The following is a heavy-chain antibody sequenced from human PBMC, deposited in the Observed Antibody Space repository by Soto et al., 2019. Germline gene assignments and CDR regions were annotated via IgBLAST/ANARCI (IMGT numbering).Heavy chain of an antibody. CDR3: ARDLWFGELYY. Sequence: QVQLVQSGAEVKKPGSSVKVSCKASGGTFSSYTISWVRQAPGQGLEWMGRIIPILGIANYAQKFQGRVTITADKSTSTAYMELRSLRSEDTAVYYCARDLWFGELYYWGQGTLVTVSS. CDR1: GGTFSSYT. V-gene: IGHV1-69*08. D-gene: IGHD3-10*01. J-gene: IGHJ4*02. CDR2: IIPILGIA.